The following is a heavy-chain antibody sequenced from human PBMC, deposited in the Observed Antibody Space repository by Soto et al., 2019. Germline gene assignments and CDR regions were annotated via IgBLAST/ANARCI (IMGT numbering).Heavy chain of an antibody. CDR1: VGSISSGGYY. J-gene: IGHJ4*02. CDR3: ARVLDSSGYPFDY. V-gene: IGHV4-31*03. CDR2: IYYSGST. D-gene: IGHD3-22*01. Sequence: TLSLTCTVSVGSISSGGYYWSWISQHPGKGLEWIGYIYYSGSTYYNPSLKSRVTISVDTSKNQFSLKLSSVTAADTAVYYCARVLDSSGYPFDYWGQGTLVTVSS.